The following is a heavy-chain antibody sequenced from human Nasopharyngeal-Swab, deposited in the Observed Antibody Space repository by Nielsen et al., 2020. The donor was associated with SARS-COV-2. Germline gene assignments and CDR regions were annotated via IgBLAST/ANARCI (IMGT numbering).Heavy chain of an antibody. CDR1: GGSISCSSYY. Sequence: SETLSLTCTVSGGSISCSSYYWGWIRQPPGKGLEWIGSIYYSGSTYYNPSLKSRVTISVDTSKNQFSLKLSSVTAADTAVYYCARDESWAAGNYFDYWGQGTLVTVSS. V-gene: IGHV4-39*07. CDR3: ARDESWAAGNYFDY. D-gene: IGHD6-13*01. J-gene: IGHJ4*02. CDR2: IYYSGST.